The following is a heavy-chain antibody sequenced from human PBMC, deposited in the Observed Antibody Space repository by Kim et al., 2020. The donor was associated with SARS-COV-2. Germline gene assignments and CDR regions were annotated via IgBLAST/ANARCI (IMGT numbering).Heavy chain of an antibody. CDR3: AILTMWTDALDI. J-gene: IGHJ3*02. D-gene: IGHD3-9*01. Sequence: IYADSVKGRFTISRDNAKNTLYLQMNSLRAEDTAVYYCAILTMWTDALDICGQGTMVTVSS. V-gene: IGHV3-74*01.